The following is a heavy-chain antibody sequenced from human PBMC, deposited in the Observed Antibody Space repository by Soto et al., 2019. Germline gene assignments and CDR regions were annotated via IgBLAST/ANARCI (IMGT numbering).Heavy chain of an antibody. V-gene: IGHV4-59*01. Sequence: LSLTCTVSGGSISSYYWSWIRQPPGKGLEWIGYIYYSGSTNYNPSLKSRVTISVDTSKNQFSLKLSSVTAADTAVYYCARDTVTTLGYYYGMDVWGQGTTVTVSS. J-gene: IGHJ6*02. CDR2: IYYSGST. CDR3: ARDTVTTLGYYYGMDV. D-gene: IGHD4-17*01. CDR1: GGSISSYY.